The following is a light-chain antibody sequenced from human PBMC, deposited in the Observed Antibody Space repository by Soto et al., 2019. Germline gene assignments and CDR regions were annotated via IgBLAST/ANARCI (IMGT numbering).Light chain of an antibody. CDR3: QSYDISLSGYV. CDR2: GNT. V-gene: IGLV1-40*01. J-gene: IGLJ1*01. Sequence: QSVLTQPPSVSGAPGQRVTISCTGSSSNIGAGYDVHWYQELPGTAPKLLIYGNTNRPAGVPDRFSGSKSGTSASLAITGLQAEYEAVYYCQSYDISLSGYVFGAGTKVTVL. CDR1: SSNIGAGYD.